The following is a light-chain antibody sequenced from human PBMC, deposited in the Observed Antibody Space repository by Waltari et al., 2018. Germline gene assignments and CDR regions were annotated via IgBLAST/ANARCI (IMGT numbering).Light chain of an antibody. CDR3: SSYTTSSTLYV. CDR2: DVN. CDR1: SSDVGPYNSTH. Sequence: QSALTQPASVSGSPGQSITISCTGTSSDVGPYNSTHVPRYQQHPGKPPKLMIYDVNNRTSGVSNRFYGSKSGNTASLTISGLQAEDEADYYCSSYTTSSTLYVFGTGTKVTVL. V-gene: IGLV2-14*03. J-gene: IGLJ1*01.